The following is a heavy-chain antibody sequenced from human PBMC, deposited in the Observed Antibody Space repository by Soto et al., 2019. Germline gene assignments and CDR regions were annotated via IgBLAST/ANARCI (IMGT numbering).Heavy chain of an antibody. D-gene: IGHD2-2*01. CDR3: ARGPRYCSSTSCMGSYFQH. CDR2: IIPIFGTA. Sequence: QVQLVQSGAEVKKPGSSVKVSCKASGGTFSSYAISWVRQAPGQGLEWMGGIIPIFGTANYAQKFQGRVTMTADESTSTAYMELSSLRSEDTAVYYCARGPRYCSSTSCMGSYFQHWGQGTLVTVSS. V-gene: IGHV1-69*01. CDR1: GGTFSSYA. J-gene: IGHJ1*01.